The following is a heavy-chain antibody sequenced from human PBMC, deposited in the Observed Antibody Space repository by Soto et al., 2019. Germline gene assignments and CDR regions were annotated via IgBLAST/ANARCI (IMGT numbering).Heavy chain of an antibody. V-gene: IGHV6-1*01. D-gene: IGHD4-17*01. CDR2: TYYRSKWYN. J-gene: IGHJ6*02. CDR1: GDSVSSNSAA. CDR3: ARWGTVTTRRGYYGMDV. Sequence: SQTLSLTCAISGDSVSSNSAAWNWIRQSPSRGLEWLGRTYYRSKWYNDYAVSVKSRITINPDTSKNQFSLQLNSVTPEDTAVYYCARWGTVTTRRGYYGMDVWGQGTTVTVSS.